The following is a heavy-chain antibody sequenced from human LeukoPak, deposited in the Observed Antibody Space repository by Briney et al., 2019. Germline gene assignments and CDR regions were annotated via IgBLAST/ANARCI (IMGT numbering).Heavy chain of an antibody. V-gene: IGHV4-38-2*01. J-gene: IGHJ4*02. CDR3: ARLWFGELYFDY. Sequence: SETLSLTCAVSGYSISSGYYWGWIRQPPGKGLEWIGSIYLSGSTYYNPSLKSRVTISVDTSKNQFSLKLSSVTAADTAVYYCARLWFGELYFDYWGQGTLVTVSS. CDR2: IYLSGST. D-gene: IGHD3-10*01. CDR1: GYSISSGYY.